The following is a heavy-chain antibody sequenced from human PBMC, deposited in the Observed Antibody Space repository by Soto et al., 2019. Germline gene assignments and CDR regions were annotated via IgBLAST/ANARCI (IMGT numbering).Heavy chain of an antibody. CDR3: ARDALLPPNWFDP. CDR1: GYTFTGYY. J-gene: IGHJ5*02. V-gene: IGHV1-2*02. Sequence: ASVKVSCKASGYTFTGYYMHWVRQAPGQGLEWMGWINPNSGGTNYAQKFQGRVTMTRDTSISTAYMELSRLRSDDTAVYYCARDALLPPNWFDPWRQGTLVTVSS. D-gene: IGHD2-15*01. CDR2: INPNSGGT.